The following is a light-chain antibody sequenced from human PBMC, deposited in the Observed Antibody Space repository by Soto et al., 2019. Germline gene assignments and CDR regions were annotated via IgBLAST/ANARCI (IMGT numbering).Light chain of an antibody. CDR2: EVI. CDR1: SSDVGRYNY. J-gene: IGLJ2*01. Sequence: QSALTQPASVSGSPGQSITISCTGTSSDVGRYNYVSWYQQHPGRAPRLIVYEVINRPAGVSNRFSGSKSGNTASLTISGLHAADEADYYCCSYTHSSTLLFGGGTKLTVL. V-gene: IGLV2-14*01. CDR3: CSYTHSSTLL.